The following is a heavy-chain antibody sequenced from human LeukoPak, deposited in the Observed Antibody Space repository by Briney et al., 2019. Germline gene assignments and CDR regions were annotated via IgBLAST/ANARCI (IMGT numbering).Heavy chain of an antibody. CDR2: IYSGGST. V-gene: IGHV3-53*01. J-gene: IGHJ6*02. CDR1: GFTVSSNY. CDR3: ARDVVYDSSGSRHYYGMDV. Sequence: AGGSLRLSCAASGFTVSSNYMSWVRQAPGKGLEWVSVIYSGGSTYYADSVKGRFTISRDNPKNTLYLQMNSLRAEDTAVYYCARDVVYDSSGSRHYYGMDVWGQGTTVTVSS. D-gene: IGHD3-22*01.